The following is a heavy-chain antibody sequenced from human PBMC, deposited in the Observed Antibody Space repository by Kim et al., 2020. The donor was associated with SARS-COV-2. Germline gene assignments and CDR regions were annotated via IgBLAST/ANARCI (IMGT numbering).Heavy chain of an antibody. V-gene: IGHV4-61*02. CDR2: IYSSGST. CDR3: ARGPSMSSIHDISGLGVRGFDP. CDR1: GDSISRDTYY. D-gene: IGHD3-16*01. Sequence: SETLSLTCTVSGDSISRDTYYWSWIRQAAGKGLEWIGRIYSSGSTNYNPSLKSRVTISIDTSKNQFSLKLNSVTAADTAVYYCARGPSMSSIHDISGLGVRGFDPWGQGTLVTVSP. J-gene: IGHJ5*02.